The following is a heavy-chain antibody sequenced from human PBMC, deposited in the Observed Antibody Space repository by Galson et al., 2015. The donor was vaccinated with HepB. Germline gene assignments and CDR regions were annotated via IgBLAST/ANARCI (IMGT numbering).Heavy chain of an antibody. CDR3: AKVRGVGNYYDSSGYYDY. D-gene: IGHD3-22*01. Sequence: SLRLSCAASGFTFSSYAMSWVRQAPGKGLEWVSAISGSGGSTYYADSVKGRFTISRDNSKNTLYLQMNSLRAEDTAVYYCAKVRGVGNYYDSSGYYDYWGQGTLVTVSS. V-gene: IGHV3-23*01. J-gene: IGHJ4*02. CDR2: ISGSGGST. CDR1: GFTFSSYA.